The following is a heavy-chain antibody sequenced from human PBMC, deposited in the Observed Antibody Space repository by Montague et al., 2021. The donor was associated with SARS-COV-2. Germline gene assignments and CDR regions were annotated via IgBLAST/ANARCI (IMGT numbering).Heavy chain of an antibody. D-gene: IGHD2-8*02. CDR2: INYSGST. CDR1: GGSISSYY. CDR3: ARNLVLHYWYGMDV. V-gene: IGHV4-59*01. Sequence: SETLSLTCTVAGGSISSYYWSWIRQPPGKGLEWIGYINYSGSTXXXPSXXXRVTISVDTSKNQFSLNLSSVTAADTAVYYCARNLVLHYWYGMDVWGQGTTVTVSS. J-gene: IGHJ6*02.